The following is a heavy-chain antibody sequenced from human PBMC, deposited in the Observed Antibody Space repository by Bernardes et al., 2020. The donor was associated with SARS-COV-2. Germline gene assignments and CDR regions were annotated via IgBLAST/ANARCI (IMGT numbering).Heavy chain of an antibody. CDR1: GFSLSTRGLG. CDR3: AHWFGMISRAGFDP. Sequence: SGPTLVKPTQTLTLTCTFSGFSLSTRGLGVGWIRQPPGKALAWLALIYWDDDKRYSPSLKSRLTITKDTSKNQVVLTMTNMDPVDTATYYCAHWFGMISRAGFDPWGQGSLVTVSS. CDR2: IYWDDDK. J-gene: IGHJ5*02. V-gene: IGHV2-5*02. D-gene: IGHD3-16*01.